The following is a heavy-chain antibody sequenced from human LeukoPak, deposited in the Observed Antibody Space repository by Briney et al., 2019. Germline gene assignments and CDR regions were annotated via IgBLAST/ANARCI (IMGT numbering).Heavy chain of an antibody. J-gene: IGHJ4*02. V-gene: IGHV4-39*01. CDR1: GGSISSSNYY. CDR2: IYYSGTT. CDR3: ARRNGSGPVYYFDY. D-gene: IGHD3-10*01. Sequence: PSETPSLTCTVSGGSISSSNYYWGWIRQPPGKGLEWIGTIYYSGTTYYNPSLKSRVTISVDTSTNQFSLKVSSVTAADTAVYYCARRNGSGPVYYFDYWGQGTLVTVSS.